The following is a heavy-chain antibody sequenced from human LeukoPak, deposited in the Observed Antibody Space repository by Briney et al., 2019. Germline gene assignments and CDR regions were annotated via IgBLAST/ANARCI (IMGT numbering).Heavy chain of an antibody. Sequence: SVKVSCKASGYTFSSYDIHWVRQAPGQGLEWMGGIIPIFGTANYAQKFQGRVTITADESTSTAYMELSSLRSEDTAVYYCARVAVVVVAAKSAFKGAFDIWGQGTMVTVSS. V-gene: IGHV1-69*13. D-gene: IGHD2-15*01. CDR2: IIPIFGTA. CDR1: GYTFSSYD. J-gene: IGHJ3*02. CDR3: ARVAVVVVAAKSAFKGAFDI.